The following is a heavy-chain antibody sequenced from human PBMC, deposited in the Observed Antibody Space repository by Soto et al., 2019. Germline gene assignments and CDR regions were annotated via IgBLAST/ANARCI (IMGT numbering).Heavy chain of an antibody. V-gene: IGHV3-23*01. CDR3: AKGYGSGNIYYFDY. CDR2: ISGSGGST. D-gene: IGHD3-10*01. CDR1: GFTFSSYA. Sequence: GGSLRLSCAASGFTFSSYAMSWVRQAPGKGLEWVSTISGSGGSTYYADSVKGRFTISRDNSKNTLYLQMNSLRAEDTAVYYCAKGYGSGNIYYFDYWGQGTLVTSPQ. J-gene: IGHJ4*02.